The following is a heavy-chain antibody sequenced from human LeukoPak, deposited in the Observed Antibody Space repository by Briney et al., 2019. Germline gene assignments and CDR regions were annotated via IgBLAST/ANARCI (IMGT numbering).Heavy chain of an antibody. V-gene: IGHV3-9*01. D-gene: IGHD3-9*01. CDR3: AKGDILTGSFSLLGY. CDR2: SWNSGSI. J-gene: IGHJ4*02. Sequence: SWNSGSIGYADSVKGRFTISRDNAKNSLYLQMNSLRAEDTALYYCAKGDILTGSFSLLGYWGQGTLVTVSS.